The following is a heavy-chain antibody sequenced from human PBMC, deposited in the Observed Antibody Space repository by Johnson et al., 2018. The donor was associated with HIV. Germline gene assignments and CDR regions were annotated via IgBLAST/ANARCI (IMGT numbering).Heavy chain of an antibody. CDR3: AKDLRVFDWFNAYDAFDI. J-gene: IGHJ3*02. D-gene: IGHD3-9*01. CDR1: GFTFSSYG. CDR2: IWYDGSNK. Sequence: QVQLVESGGGVVQPGRFLRLSCTASGFTFSSYGMHWVRQAPGKGLEWVAVIWYDGSNKYYTDSVKGRLTISRDNSKNTLYMQMNSLRADDTAVYYCAKDLRVFDWFNAYDAFDIWGQGTMVTVSS. V-gene: IGHV3-33*06.